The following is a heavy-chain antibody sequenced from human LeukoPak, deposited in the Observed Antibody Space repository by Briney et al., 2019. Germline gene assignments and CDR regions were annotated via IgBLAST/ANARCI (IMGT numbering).Heavy chain of an antibody. Sequence: GGSLRLSCAASGFTFSNVWMNWVRQAPGKGLEWVGRIRSKAHGETIDYAAPVRGRFTISRDDSKNTLYLQLNSLKTEDTAVYYCATEVIIAVTGNDYWGQGSLVTVSS. CDR2: IRSKAHGETI. V-gene: IGHV3-15*07. D-gene: IGHD6-19*01. CDR3: ATEVIIAVTGNDY. J-gene: IGHJ4*02. CDR1: GFTFSNVW.